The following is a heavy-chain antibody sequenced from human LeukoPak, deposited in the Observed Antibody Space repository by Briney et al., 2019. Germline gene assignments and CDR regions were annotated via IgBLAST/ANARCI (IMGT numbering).Heavy chain of an antibody. Sequence: PSETLSLTCTVSGGSISSSSYYWGWIRQPPGKGLEWIGSIYYSGSTYYNPSLKSRITMSIDTSKNQFSLELTSVTAADTATYYCARETTLAGFASGLGFNYWGQGILVTVSS. CDR3: ARETTLAGFASGLGFNY. CDR2: IYYSGST. J-gene: IGHJ4*02. CDR1: GGSISSSSYY. D-gene: IGHD6-19*01. V-gene: IGHV4-39*07.